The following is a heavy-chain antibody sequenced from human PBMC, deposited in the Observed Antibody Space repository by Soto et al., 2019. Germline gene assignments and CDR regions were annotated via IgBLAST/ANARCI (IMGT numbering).Heavy chain of an antibody. CDR3: ARRNDDAFDI. D-gene: IGHD1-1*01. Sequence: GASLKISCKGSGYSFTSYCIGWVRQLPGKGLEWMGIIYAGDSDTRYSPSFQGQVTISADKSISTAYLQWSSLKASDTAMYYCARRNDDAFDIWGQGTMVTVSS. J-gene: IGHJ3*02. CDR1: GYSFTSYC. CDR2: IYAGDSDT. V-gene: IGHV5-51*01.